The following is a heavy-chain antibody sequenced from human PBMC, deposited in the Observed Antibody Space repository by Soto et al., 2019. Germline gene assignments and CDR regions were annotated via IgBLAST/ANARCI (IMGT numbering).Heavy chain of an antibody. CDR2: TYYRSKWYN. Sequence: SQTLSLTCAISGDSVSSNSAAWNWIRQSPSRGLEWLGRTYYRSKWYNDYAVSVKSRITINPDTSKNQFSLQLNSVTPEDTAVYYCARDTSQIAVAGTSSYFDYWGQGILVTV. CDR1: GDSVSSNSAA. J-gene: IGHJ4*02. V-gene: IGHV6-1*01. D-gene: IGHD6-19*01. CDR3: ARDTSQIAVAGTSSYFDY.